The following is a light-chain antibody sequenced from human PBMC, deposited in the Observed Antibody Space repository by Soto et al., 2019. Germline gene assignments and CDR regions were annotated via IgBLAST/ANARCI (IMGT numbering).Light chain of an antibody. CDR3: QQANSCPWT. V-gene: IGKV1-12*01. CDR2: DTS. CDR1: QGISGR. Sequence: DIHMTPSPSSVSASVGDRVPITCRASQGISGRLAWYQQKPGKAPNLLMYDTSNLESGVPSRFSGSGSREAFTLTISSLQPEDFATYHCQQANSCPWTFGQGTKVETK. J-gene: IGKJ1*01.